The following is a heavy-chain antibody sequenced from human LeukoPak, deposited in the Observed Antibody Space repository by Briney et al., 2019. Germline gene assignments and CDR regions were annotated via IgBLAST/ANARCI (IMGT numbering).Heavy chain of an antibody. D-gene: IGHD6-13*01. J-gene: IGHJ4*02. Sequence: SETLSLTCTVSGGSISSYYWSWIRQPAGKGLEWIGRIYTSGSTNYNPSLKSRVTISVDTSKNQFSLKLSSVTAADTAVYYCVRERKQQLATFFDYWGQGTLVTVSS. V-gene: IGHV4-4*07. CDR1: GGSISSYY. CDR3: VRERKQQLATFFDY. CDR2: IYTSGST.